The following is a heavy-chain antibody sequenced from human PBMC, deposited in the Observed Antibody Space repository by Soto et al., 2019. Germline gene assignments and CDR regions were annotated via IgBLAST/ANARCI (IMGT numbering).Heavy chain of an antibody. CDR1: GFTLKSYA. J-gene: IGHJ4*02. CDR2: ISVGDGTT. CDR3: AKGGYCSSTSCGNFDY. Sequence: GGSPRPSCAAPGFTLKSYAMRWVRHGPGEGLEWVSAISVGDGTTSYADSVKGRFTISRDNSKNTLYLQMHIMRAEDTAVYYCAKGGYCSSTSCGNFDYWGQGTLVTVSS. V-gene: IGHV3-23*01. D-gene: IGHD2-2*01.